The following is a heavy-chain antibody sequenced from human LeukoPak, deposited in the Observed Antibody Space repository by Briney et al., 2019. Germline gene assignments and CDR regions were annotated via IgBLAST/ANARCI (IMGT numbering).Heavy chain of an antibody. CDR3: AKDRWDLGVYYGMDV. V-gene: IGHV3-30*18. J-gene: IGHJ6*04. CDR1: GFTFSSYG. CDR2: ISYDGSNK. D-gene: IGHD1-26*01. Sequence: GRSLRLSCAASGFTFSSYGMHWVRQAPGKGLEWVAVISYDGSNKYYADSVKGRFTISRDNSKNTLYLQMNSLRAEDTAVYYCAKDRWDLGVYYGMDVWGKGTTVTVSS.